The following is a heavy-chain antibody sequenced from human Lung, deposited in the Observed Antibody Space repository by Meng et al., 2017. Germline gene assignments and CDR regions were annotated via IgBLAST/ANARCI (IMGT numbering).Heavy chain of an antibody. D-gene: IGHD4-11*01. V-gene: IGHV4-34*01. CDR1: GGSFSDYY. J-gene: IGHJ4*02. CDR3: ARGPTTMAHDFDY. CDR2: INHSGST. Sequence: VQLQQWGPGLLKPSETLSLTGVVSGGSFSDYYWSWIRQPPGKGLEWIGEINHSGSTNYNPSLESRATISVDTSQNNLSLKLSSVTAADSAVYYCARGPTTMAHDFDYWGQGTLVTVSS.